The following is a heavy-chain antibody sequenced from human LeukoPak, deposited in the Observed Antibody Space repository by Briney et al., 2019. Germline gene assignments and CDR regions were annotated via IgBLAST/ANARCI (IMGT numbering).Heavy chain of an antibody. Sequence: ASVTVSCTASGYTFTSYAMHWVRQAPGQRLEWMGWINAGIGNTKYSQKFQGRVTITRDTPASTAYMELSSLRSEDTAVYYCARDRVVGLAPFDPWGQGTLVTVSS. CDR1: GYTFTSYA. D-gene: IGHD2-15*01. CDR3: ARDRVVGLAPFDP. V-gene: IGHV1-3*01. CDR2: INAGIGNT. J-gene: IGHJ5*02.